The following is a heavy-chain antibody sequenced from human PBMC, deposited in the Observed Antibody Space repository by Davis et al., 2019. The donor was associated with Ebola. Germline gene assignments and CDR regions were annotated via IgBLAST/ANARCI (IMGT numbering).Heavy chain of an antibody. D-gene: IGHD3-22*01. Sequence: SQTLSLTCAVYGGSFSGYYWSWIRQPPGKELEWIGEINHSGSTNYNPSLKSRVTISVDTSKNQFSLKLSSVTAADTAVYYCAKDATMIVVVPFDYWGQGTLVTVSS. CDR3: AKDATMIVVVPFDY. CDR1: GGSFSGYY. V-gene: IGHV4-34*01. J-gene: IGHJ4*02. CDR2: INHSGST.